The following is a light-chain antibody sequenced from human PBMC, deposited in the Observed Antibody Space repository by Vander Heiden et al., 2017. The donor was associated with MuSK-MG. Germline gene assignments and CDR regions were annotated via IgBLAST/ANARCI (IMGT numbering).Light chain of an antibody. CDR2: GAS. J-gene: IGKJ3*01. CDR3: QQDGSSPFT. V-gene: IGKV3-20*01. Sequence: VLTQTPDPLSLSPGERATLSCSASQSVSSSDLAWYQQKPGQAPRLLIYGASSRATGIPERFSGSGSGTDFTLTISRLDPEDFAVYYCQQDGSSPFTFGHGTKVDIK. CDR1: QSVSSSD.